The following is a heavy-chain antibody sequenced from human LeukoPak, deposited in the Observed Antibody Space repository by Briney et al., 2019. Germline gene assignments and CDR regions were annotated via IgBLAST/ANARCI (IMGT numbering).Heavy chain of an antibody. Sequence: AASVKVSCKASGGTFSSYAISWVRQAPGRGLEWMGGIIPIFGTANYAQKFQGRVTITTGESTSTAYMELSSLRSEDTAVYYCARERGYSYGSDAFDIWGQGTMVTVSS. CDR1: GGTFSSYA. V-gene: IGHV1-69*05. CDR2: IIPIFGTA. D-gene: IGHD5-18*01. J-gene: IGHJ3*02. CDR3: ARERGYSYGSDAFDI.